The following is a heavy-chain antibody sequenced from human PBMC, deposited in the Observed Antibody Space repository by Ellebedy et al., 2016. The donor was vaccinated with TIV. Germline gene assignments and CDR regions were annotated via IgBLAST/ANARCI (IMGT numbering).Heavy chain of an antibody. D-gene: IGHD1-1*01. V-gene: IGHV1-46*01. CDR2: INPSGGST. CDR1: GYTFTGYY. CDR3: ARESRPRLLDPHRANWFDP. Sequence: ASVKVSXKASGYTFTGYYMHWVRQAPGQGLEWMGIINPSGGSTSYAQKFQGRVTMTRDTSTSTVYMELSSLRSEDTAVYYCARESRPRLLDPHRANWFDPWGQGTLVTVSS. J-gene: IGHJ5*02.